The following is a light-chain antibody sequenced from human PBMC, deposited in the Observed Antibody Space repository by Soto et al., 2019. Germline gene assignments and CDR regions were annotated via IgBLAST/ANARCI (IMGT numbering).Light chain of an antibody. CDR3: QQYNNWPPWT. J-gene: IGKJ1*01. CDR1: QSVLSS. V-gene: IGKV3-15*01. CDR2: AAS. Sequence: EIVMTQSPATLSVSPGERVTLSCRASQSVLSSLAWYQQKPGQAPRLLIYAASTRATDIPARFSGSGSGTEFTLTISSLQSEDFAIYYCQQYNNWPPWTFGQGTRVEVK.